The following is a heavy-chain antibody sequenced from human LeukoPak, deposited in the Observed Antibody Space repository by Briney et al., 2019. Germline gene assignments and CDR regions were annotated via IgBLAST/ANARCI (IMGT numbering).Heavy chain of an antibody. Sequence: GGSLRLSCAASGFTFSSYAMSWVRQAPGKGLEWVSAISGSGGSTYYADSVKGRFTISRDNSKNTLYLQMNSLRAEDTAVYYCARHGIFSFRSSWFDPWGQGTLVTVSS. V-gene: IGHV3-23*01. CDR3: ARHGIFSFRSSWFDP. CDR1: GFTFSSYA. CDR2: ISGSGGST. D-gene: IGHD2/OR15-2a*01. J-gene: IGHJ5*02.